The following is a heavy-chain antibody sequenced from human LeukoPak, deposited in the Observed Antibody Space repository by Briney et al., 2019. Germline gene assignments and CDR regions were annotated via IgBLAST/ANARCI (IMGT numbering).Heavy chain of an antibody. D-gene: IGHD3-10*01. V-gene: IGHV4-59*08. CDR3: ARHSRYYGSGSANWFDP. CDR1: GGSISSYY. J-gene: IGHJ5*02. Sequence: SETLSITCTVSGGSISSYYWSWIRQPPGKGLEWIGYIYYSGSTNYNPSLKSRVTISVDTSKNQFPLKLSSVTAADTAVYYCARHSRYYGSGSANWFDPWGQGTLVTVSS. CDR2: IYYSGST.